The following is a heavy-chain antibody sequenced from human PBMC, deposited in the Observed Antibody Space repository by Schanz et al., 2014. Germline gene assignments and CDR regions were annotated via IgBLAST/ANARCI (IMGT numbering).Heavy chain of an antibody. CDR1: GYTFTSYG. V-gene: IGHV1-18*03. Sequence: QVQLVQSGAEVKKPGASVKVSCKASGYTFTSYGISWVRQAPGQGLEWMGWISAYNGNPNYAQKVQGRVTMTTDTITSETSMELNSLTSDDMTSDYWARVSMECDRGKSYFYYMDAWGRGTTVIVSS. J-gene: IGHJ6*03. CDR3: ARVSMECDRGKSYFYYMDA. CDR2: ISAYNGNP. D-gene: IGHD3-10*01.